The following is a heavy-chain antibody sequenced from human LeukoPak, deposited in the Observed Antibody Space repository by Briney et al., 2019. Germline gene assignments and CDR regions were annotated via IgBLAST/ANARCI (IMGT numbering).Heavy chain of an antibody. CDR2: ISSSSSTI. Sequence: LGGSLRLSCAASGFTFSSYSMNWVRQAPGKGLEWVSYISSSSSTIYYADSVKGRFTISRDNAKNSLYLQMNSLRAEDTAVYYCASYDSSGYFSFDIWGQGTMVTVSS. V-gene: IGHV3-48*04. CDR1: GFTFSSYS. D-gene: IGHD3-22*01. J-gene: IGHJ3*02. CDR3: ASYDSSGYFSFDI.